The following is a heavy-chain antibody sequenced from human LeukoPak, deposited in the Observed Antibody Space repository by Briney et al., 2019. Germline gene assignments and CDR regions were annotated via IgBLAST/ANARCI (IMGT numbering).Heavy chain of an antibody. CDR1: GGSFSGYY. V-gene: IGHV4-34*01. J-gene: IGHJ6*02. CDR3: ARDQKGSSGWFRRGKEYGMDV. CDR2: INHSGST. Sequence: SETLSLTCAVYGGSFSGYYWSWIRQPPGKGLEWIGEINHSGSTNYNPSLKSRVTISVDTSKNQFSLKLSSVTAADTAVYYCARDQKGSSGWFRRGKEYGMDVWGQGTTVTVSS. D-gene: IGHD6-19*01.